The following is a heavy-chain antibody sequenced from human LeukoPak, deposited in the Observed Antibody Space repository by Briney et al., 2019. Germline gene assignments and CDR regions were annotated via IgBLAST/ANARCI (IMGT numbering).Heavy chain of an antibody. CDR2: IYYSGST. CDR3: ARRDSSGP. D-gene: IGHD3-22*01. V-gene: IGHV4-39*01. Sequence: PSETPSLTCTVSGGSISSSSYYWGWIRQPPGKGLEWIGSIYYSGSTYYNPSLKSRVTISVDTSKNQFSLKLSSVTAADTAVYYCARRDSSGPWGQGTLVTVSS. CDR1: GGSISSSSYY. J-gene: IGHJ5*02.